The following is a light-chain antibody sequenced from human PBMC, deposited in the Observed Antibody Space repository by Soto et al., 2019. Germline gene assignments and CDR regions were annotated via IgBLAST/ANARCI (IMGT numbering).Light chain of an antibody. CDR3: QQYNNWPPWT. CDR2: GAS. J-gene: IGKJ1*01. V-gene: IGKV3-15*01. CDR1: QSVSSN. Sequence: EIVMTQSPATLSVSPGERATLSCSASQSVSSNLAWYQQKPGQAPRLLIYGASTSATRNPARFSGSGSGTEFTLTISSLQSEDFAVYFWQQYNNWPPWTFGQGTKVEIQ.